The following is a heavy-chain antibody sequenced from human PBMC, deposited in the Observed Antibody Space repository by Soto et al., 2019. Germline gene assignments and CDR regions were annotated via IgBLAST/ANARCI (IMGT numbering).Heavy chain of an antibody. J-gene: IGHJ6*02. D-gene: IGHD2-2*01. CDR3: ARGCMFTSCYRDYGMDV. V-gene: IGHV1-8*01. CDR1: GYTFTSYD. Sequence: QVPLVQSGAEVKKPGASVKVSCKASGYTFTSYDINWVRQATGQGLEWMGWMNPNSGNTGYAQKFQGRVTMTRNTSISTAYMELSSLRSEDTAVYYCARGCMFTSCYRDYGMDVWGQGTTVTVSS. CDR2: MNPNSGNT.